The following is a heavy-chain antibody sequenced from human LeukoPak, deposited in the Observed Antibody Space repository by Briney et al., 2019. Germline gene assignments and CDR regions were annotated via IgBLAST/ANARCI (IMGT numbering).Heavy chain of an antibody. CDR3: VKTLGPSATAAGDY. CDR1: GFTFSSYA. CDR2: ISTSGDNT. Sequence: GGSLRLSCAASGFTFSSYAMTWVRQAPGKGLEWVSAISTSGDNTYYADSVRGRFTISRDNSKNTLYLQMNSLRVDDTAVFYCVKTLGPSATAAGDYWGQGILVTVSS. D-gene: IGHD1-26*01. J-gene: IGHJ4*02. V-gene: IGHV3-23*01.